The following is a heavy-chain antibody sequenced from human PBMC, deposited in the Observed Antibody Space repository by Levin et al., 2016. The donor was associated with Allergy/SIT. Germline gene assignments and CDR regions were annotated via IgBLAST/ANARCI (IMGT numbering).Heavy chain of an antibody. V-gene: IGHV4-31*03. CDR1: GGSISSGGYY. J-gene: IGHJ5*01. CDR2: IYHSGST. D-gene: IGHD5-12*01. Sequence: SETLSLTCTVSGGSISSGGYYWSWIRQHPGKGLEWIGYIYHSGSTYYNPSLKSRVTMSVDRSKNQFSLKLSSVTAADTAVYYCARHEDVVATVGGSWFDPWGQGTLVTVSS. CDR3: ARHEDVVATVGGSWFDP.